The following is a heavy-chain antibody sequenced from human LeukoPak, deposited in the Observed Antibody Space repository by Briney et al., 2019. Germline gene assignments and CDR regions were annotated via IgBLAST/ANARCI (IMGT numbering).Heavy chain of an antibody. CDR3: ARDRTYYDFAGDY. V-gene: IGHV3-30-3*01. Sequence: GGSLRLSCEASGFTFSSYAMHWVRQAPGKGLEWVAVISYDGSNKYYADSVKGRFTISRDNSKNTLYLQMNSLRAEDTAVYYCARDRTYYDFAGDYWGQGTLVTVSS. CDR2: ISYDGSNK. J-gene: IGHJ4*02. CDR1: GFTFSSYA. D-gene: IGHD3-3*01.